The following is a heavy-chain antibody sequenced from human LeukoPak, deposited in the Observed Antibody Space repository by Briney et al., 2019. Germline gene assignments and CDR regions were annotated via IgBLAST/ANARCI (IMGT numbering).Heavy chain of an antibody. CDR3: ARGVGYCSSTSCQGFDY. CDR2: IYHSGST. Sequence: SETLSLTCAVSGGSISSGGYSWSWIRQPPGKGLEWIGYIYHSGSTYYNPSLKSRVTISVDRSKNQFSLKLSSVTAADTAVYYCARGVGYCSSTSCQGFDYWGQGTLSPSPQ. CDR1: GGSISSGGYS. J-gene: IGHJ4*02. V-gene: IGHV4-30-2*01. D-gene: IGHD2-2*01.